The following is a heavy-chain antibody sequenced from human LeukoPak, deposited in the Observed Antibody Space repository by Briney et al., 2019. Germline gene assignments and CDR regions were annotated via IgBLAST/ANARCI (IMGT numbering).Heavy chain of an antibody. CDR2: ISYDGSNK. D-gene: IGHD2-15*01. CDR3: AKGGYCSGGSCYYLDY. CDR1: GFTFSSYG. J-gene: IGHJ4*02. Sequence: GRSLRLSCAASGFTFSSYGMHWVRQAPGKGLEWVAVISYDGSNKYYADSVKGRFTISRDNSKNTLYLQMNSLRAEDTAVYYCAKGGYCSGGSCYYLDYWGQGTLVTVSS. V-gene: IGHV3-30*18.